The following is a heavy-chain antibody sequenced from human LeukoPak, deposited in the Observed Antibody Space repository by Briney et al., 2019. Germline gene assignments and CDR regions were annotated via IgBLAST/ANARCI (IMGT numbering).Heavy chain of an antibody. J-gene: IGHJ5*02. V-gene: IGHV4-4*02. CDR1: GASISSTNW. Sequence: SGTLSLTCTVSGASISSTNWWNWVRQPPGKGLEWIGEIYYSGSTKYNPSLMSRITISVDKSKNQISLRLSSVTAPDTAVYYCARSNSPSRFDPWGQGTLVIVSS. D-gene: IGHD2/OR15-2a*01. CDR3: ARSNSPSRFDP. CDR2: IYYSGST.